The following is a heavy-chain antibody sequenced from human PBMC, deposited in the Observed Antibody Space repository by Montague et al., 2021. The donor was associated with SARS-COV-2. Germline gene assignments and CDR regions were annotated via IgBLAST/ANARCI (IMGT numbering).Heavy chain of an antibody. V-gene: IGHV4-39*02. J-gene: IGHJ2*01. CDR2: IDYSGTT. D-gene: IGHD6-13*01. Sequence: SETLSLTCTVSGGSISGSSYYWGWIRQPPGKGPEWIGSIDYSGTTXYXXXXRSRVTMSVDTSKNQFSLRLSSVTAADTAVFYCAREEAGDWYFDLWGRGTLVTVSS. CDR1: GGSISGSSYY. CDR3: AREEAGDWYFDL.